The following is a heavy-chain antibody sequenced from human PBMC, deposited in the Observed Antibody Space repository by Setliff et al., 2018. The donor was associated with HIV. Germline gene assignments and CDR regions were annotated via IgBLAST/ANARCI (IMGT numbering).Heavy chain of an antibody. CDR3: ATASGYDLFMGAFDI. Sequence: PSETLSLTCAVSGGSFSGYYWSWIRQPPGKGLEWIGEINQSGGINYNPSLKSRVTISIDTFKNQFSMKLYSVTAADTAVYYCATASGYDLFMGAFDIWGRVTMVTVSS. J-gene: IGHJ3*02. CDR1: GGSFSGYY. D-gene: IGHD5-12*01. CDR2: INQSGGI. V-gene: IGHV4-34*01.